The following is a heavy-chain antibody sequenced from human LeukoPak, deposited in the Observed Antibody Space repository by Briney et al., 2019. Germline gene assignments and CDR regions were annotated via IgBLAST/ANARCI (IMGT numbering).Heavy chain of an antibody. J-gene: IGHJ5*02. CDR2: IFYYGTS. V-gene: IGHV4-39*07. Sequence: PSETLSLTCTVSGDSVSSPTYFWGWIRHPPGKGLEWIGSIFYYGTSYYNPSLKSRVTMSVDKSKNQLSLQLTSVTAADTAVYYCARVISTGWRQNDRWGQGTLVTVSS. D-gene: IGHD2-8*02. CDR3: ARVISTGWRQNDR. CDR1: GDSVSSPTYF.